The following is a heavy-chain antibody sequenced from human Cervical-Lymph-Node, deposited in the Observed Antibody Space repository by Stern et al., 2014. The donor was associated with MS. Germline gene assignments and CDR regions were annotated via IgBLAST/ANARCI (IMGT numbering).Heavy chain of an antibody. D-gene: IGHD2-8*01. J-gene: IGHJ4*02. V-gene: IGHV4-59*01. CDR1: GGSISSYY. CDR3: ARADLRGYAYFDY. Sequence: VQLVESGPGLVKPSETLSLTCTVSGGSISSYYWRWIRQPPGKGLEWIGYIFYSGSTTYNPSLKSRVTISADMPKNQFSLRLTSVTAADTAVYYCARADLRGYAYFDYWGQGTLVTVSS. CDR2: IFYSGST.